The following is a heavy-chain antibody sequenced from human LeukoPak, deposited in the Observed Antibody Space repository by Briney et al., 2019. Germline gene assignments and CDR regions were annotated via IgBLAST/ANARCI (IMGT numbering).Heavy chain of an antibody. CDR3: ARDPSITMVRGVLDAFDI. Sequence: PGGSLRLSCAASGFTFSSYAMHWVRQAPGKGLEWVSSISSSSSYIYYADSVKGRFTISRDNAKNSLYLQMNSLRAEDTAVYYCARDPSITMVRGVLDAFDIWGQGTMVTVSS. J-gene: IGHJ3*02. D-gene: IGHD3-10*01. V-gene: IGHV3-21*01. CDR1: GFTFSSYA. CDR2: ISSSSSYI.